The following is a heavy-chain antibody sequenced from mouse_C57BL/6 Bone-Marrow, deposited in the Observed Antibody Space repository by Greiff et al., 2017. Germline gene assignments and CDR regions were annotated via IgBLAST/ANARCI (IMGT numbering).Heavy chain of an antibody. CDR2: INPSSGYT. Sequence: VQLQQSGAELARPGASVKMSCKASGYTFTSYTMHWLKQRPGQGLECIGYINPSSGYTKYNQKFKDKAPLTADKSSSTAYMQLSSLTSEDSAVYYCARWAYGNYVSWFAYWGQGTLVTVSA. CDR3: ARWAYGNYVSWFAY. D-gene: IGHD2-1*01. CDR1: GYTFTSYT. J-gene: IGHJ3*01. V-gene: IGHV1-4*01.